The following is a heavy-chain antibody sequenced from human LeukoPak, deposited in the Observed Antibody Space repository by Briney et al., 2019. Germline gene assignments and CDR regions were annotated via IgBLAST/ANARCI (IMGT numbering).Heavy chain of an antibody. V-gene: IGHV4-4*07. CDR2: IYTSGST. J-gene: IGHJ4*02. D-gene: IGHD6-19*01. CDR3: ARLWVGGAVVGPFDY. Sequence: SETLSLTCTVSGGSISSYYWSWIRQPAGKGLEWIGRIYTSGSTNYNPSLKSRVTISVDTSKNQFSLKLSSVTAADTAVYYCARLWVGGAVVGPFDYWGQGTLVTVSS. CDR1: GGSISSYY.